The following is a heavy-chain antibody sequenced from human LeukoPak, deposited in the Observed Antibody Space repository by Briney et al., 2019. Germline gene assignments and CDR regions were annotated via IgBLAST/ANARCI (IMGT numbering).Heavy chain of an antibody. Sequence: SETLSLTCTVSGGSISSGDYYWSWIRQPPGKGLEWIGEIYHSGSTNYNPSLKSRVTISVDKSKNQFSLKLSSVTAADTAVYCCARRGVLSRHLFDYWGQGTLVTVSS. CDR1: GGSISSGDYY. D-gene: IGHD2-8*01. V-gene: IGHV4-39*07. J-gene: IGHJ4*02. CDR3: ARRGVLSRHLFDY. CDR2: IYHSGST.